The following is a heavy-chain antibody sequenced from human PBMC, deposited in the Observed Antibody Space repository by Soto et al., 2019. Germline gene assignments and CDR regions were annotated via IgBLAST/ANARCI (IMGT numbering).Heavy chain of an antibody. V-gene: IGHV3-23*01. J-gene: IGHJ4*02. CDR1: GFTFRNYA. CDR3: AKDDNSWQLFDY. D-gene: IGHD6-13*01. Sequence: PGGSLRLSCTASGFTFRNYAMSWVRQAPGKGLECVSAVSGSGDSTFYADSVKGRFTISRDNSKNTLYLQMNSLRAEDTAVYYCAKDDNSWQLFDYWGQGTLVTVSS. CDR2: VSGSGDST.